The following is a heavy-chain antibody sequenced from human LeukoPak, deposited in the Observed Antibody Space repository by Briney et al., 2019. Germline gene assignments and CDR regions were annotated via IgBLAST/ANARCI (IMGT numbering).Heavy chain of an antibody. J-gene: IGHJ3*02. CDR3: ARDKGDIVVGVAGNDAFDI. Sequence: ASVKVSCTASGYTFTSYAISWVRQTPGQGLEWMGWISAHTGNTNYAQKLQSRVTMTTDTSTSTAYMELRSLRSDDTAVYYCARDKGDIVVGVAGNDAFDIWGQGTMVTVSS. CDR2: ISAHTGNT. V-gene: IGHV1-18*01. CDR1: GYTFTSYA. D-gene: IGHD2-15*01.